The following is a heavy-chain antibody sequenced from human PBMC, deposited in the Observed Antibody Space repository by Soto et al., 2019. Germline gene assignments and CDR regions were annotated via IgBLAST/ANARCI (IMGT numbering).Heavy chain of an antibody. CDR2: IWYDGSNK. V-gene: IGHV3-33*01. CDR1: GFTFSSYG. Sequence: GGSLRLSCAASGFTFSSYGMHWVRQAPGKGLEWVAVIWYDGSNKYYADSVKGRFTISRDNSKNTLYLQMNSLRAEDTAVYYCARDRGIAAAGTGYYYYGMDVWGQGTTVTVSS. CDR3: ARDRGIAAAGTGYYYYGMDV. D-gene: IGHD6-13*01. J-gene: IGHJ6*02.